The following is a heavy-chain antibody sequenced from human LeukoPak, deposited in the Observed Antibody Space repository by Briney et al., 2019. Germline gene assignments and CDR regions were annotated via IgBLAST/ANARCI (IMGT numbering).Heavy chain of an antibody. V-gene: IGHV4-34*01. D-gene: IGHD3-10*01. J-gene: IGHJ6*02. CDR1: GGTFSGYC. Sequence: SETLSLTWAVYGGTFSGYCWSWIRQPPGKGLEWIGEINHSGRTNYNPPLKSRVTISVDTSKNQFSLTLSSLTAADPAVYYCAREGYGSGSYYTLPKLMDVWGQGTTVTVSS. CDR3: AREGYGSGSYYTLPKLMDV. CDR2: INHSGRT.